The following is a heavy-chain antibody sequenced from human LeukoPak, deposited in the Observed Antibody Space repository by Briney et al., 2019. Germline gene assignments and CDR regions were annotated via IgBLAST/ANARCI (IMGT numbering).Heavy chain of an antibody. V-gene: IGHV1-18*01. Sequence: ASVQVSCKASGYTFTSYGISWVRQAPGQGLEWMGWISAYNGNTNYAQKLQGRVTMTTDTSTSTAYMELRSLRSDDTAVYYCARDLWRRDGDYYDYWGQGTLVTVSS. CDR1: GYTFTSYG. J-gene: IGHJ4*02. CDR3: ARDLWRRDGDYYDY. D-gene: IGHD4-17*01. CDR2: ISAYNGNT.